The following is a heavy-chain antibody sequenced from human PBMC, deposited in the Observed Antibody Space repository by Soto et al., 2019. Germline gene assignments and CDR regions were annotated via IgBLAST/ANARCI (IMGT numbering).Heavy chain of an antibody. J-gene: IGHJ5*02. CDR1: GDSIGGVGY. Sequence: QVQLQQSGPGLLKPSQILSLTCTVSGDSIGGVGYWSWIRQVPGRGLGWIGCISSSGSTYYNPALNNRISLSLDTSQKQFSLKLLSVTAADTAIYYCARSGVTGIVIPSHWFDPWGQGPRVTVSS. D-gene: IGHD2-21*02. CDR2: ISSSGST. CDR3: ARSGVTGIVIPSHWFDP. V-gene: IGHV4-31*03.